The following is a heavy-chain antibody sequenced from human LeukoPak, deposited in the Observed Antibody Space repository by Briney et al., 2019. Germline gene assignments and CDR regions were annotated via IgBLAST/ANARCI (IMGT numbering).Heavy chain of an antibody. CDR2: VNSDGSDT. Sequence: GGSLRLSCAASGFTFSTYWMYWVRQAPGKGLVWVSRVNSDGSDTRYADSVKGRFTISRDNAKNTLYLQMNSLRAEDTAVYYCARDGRGTTPLDHWGQGTLVTVSS. CDR3: ARDGRGTTPLDH. CDR1: GFTFSTYW. D-gene: IGHD1-1*01. J-gene: IGHJ4*02. V-gene: IGHV3-74*01.